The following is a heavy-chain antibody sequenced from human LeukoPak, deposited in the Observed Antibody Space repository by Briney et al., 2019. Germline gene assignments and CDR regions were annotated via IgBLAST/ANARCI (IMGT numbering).Heavy chain of an antibody. CDR1: GGSISSGDYY. V-gene: IGHV4-30-4*01. J-gene: IGHJ4*02. Sequence: SETLSLTCTVSGGSISSGDYYWSWIRQPPGKGLEWIGYIYYSGSTYYNPSLKSRVTISVDTSKNQFSLKLSSVTAADTAVYYCARRSGNGDYGVGYYFDYWGQGTLVTVSS. CDR2: IYYSGST. D-gene: IGHD4-17*01. CDR3: ARRSGNGDYGVGYYFDY.